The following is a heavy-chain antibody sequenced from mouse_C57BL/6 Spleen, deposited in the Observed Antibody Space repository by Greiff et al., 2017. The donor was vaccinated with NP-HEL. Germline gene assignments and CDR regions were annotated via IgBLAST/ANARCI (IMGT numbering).Heavy chain of an antibody. J-gene: IGHJ3*01. D-gene: IGHD2-4*01. V-gene: IGHV1-55*01. CDR2: IYPGSGST. CDR1: GYTFTSYW. CDR3: ARKYDYDVAAWFAY. Sequence: QVQLQQPGAELVKPGASVKMSCKASGYTFTSYWITWVKQRPGQGLEWIGDIYPGSGSTNYNEKFKSKATLTVDTSSSTAYMQLSSLTSEDSAVYYCARKYDYDVAAWFAYWGQGTLVTVSA.